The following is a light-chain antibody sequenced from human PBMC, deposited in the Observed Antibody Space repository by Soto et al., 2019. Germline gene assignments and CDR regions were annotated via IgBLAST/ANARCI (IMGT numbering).Light chain of an antibody. V-gene: IGLV6-57*04. CDR1: SGSIASNY. CDR3: QSYDSSNVV. CDR2: EDN. Sequence: FMLTQPHSVSESPGKTVTISCTRSSGSIASNYVQWYQQRPGSAPTTVIYEDNQKPSGVPDRFSGSIDSSSNSASLTISGLKTEDEADCYCQSYDSSNVVFGGGTKLTVL. J-gene: IGLJ2*01.